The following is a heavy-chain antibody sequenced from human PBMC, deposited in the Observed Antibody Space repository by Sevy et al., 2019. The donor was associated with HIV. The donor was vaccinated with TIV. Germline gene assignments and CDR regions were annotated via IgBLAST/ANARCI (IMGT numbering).Heavy chain of an antibody. D-gene: IGHD3-10*01. Sequence: GGSLRLSCAASGFTFSSYAMHWVRQAPGQGLEYVSAISSNGGSTYYADSVKGRFTISRDNSKNTLYLQMGSLRAEDMAVYYCARGLPTSNYYGSGSAELFDYWGQGTLVTVSS. CDR1: GFTFSSYA. V-gene: IGHV3-64*02. J-gene: IGHJ4*02. CDR3: ARGLPTSNYYGSGSAELFDY. CDR2: ISSNGGST.